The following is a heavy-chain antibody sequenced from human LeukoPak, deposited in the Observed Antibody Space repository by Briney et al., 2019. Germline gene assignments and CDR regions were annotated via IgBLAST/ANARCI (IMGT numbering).Heavy chain of an antibody. D-gene: IGHD5-12*01. J-gene: IGHJ5*02. CDR3: ARDGESGYDSFDWFDP. Sequence: GSSVKVSCKASGYTFSSHGISWVRQAPGQGLEWVGWISGYNGKTNYAQNFQGRVTMTTDTSTSTAYLELRSLRSDDTAVYYCARDGESGYDSFDWFDPWGQGTLVTVSS. CDR2: ISGYNGKT. CDR1: GYTFSSHG. V-gene: IGHV1-18*04.